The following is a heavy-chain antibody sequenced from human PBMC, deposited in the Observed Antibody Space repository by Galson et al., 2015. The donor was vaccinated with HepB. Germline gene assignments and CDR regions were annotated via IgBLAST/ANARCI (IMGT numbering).Heavy chain of an antibody. CDR1: GYTFKRYG. CDR2: ITPYNGNT. D-gene: IGHD2-2*01. V-gene: IGHV1-18*01. J-gene: IGHJ6*02. Sequence: SVKVSCKASGYTFKRYGISWVRQAPGQGLEWMGWITPYNGNTHYPQKFEDRVTLTTDPSTNIAFMELKGLRSDDTAVYYCARDYCSSDSCREPYGMDVWGRGTAVTVSS. CDR3: ARDYCSSDSCREPYGMDV.